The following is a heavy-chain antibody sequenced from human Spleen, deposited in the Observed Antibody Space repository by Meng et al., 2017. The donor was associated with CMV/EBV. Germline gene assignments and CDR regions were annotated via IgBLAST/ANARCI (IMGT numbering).Heavy chain of an antibody. D-gene: IGHD3-3*01. CDR1: GFTFSDFY. CDR3: ARETIWSGYQNWFDP. Sequence: GESLKISCAASGFTFSDFYMSWIRQTPGKGLEWVSHISSGGSDRYYADSVKGRFTISRDNGKNSLYLQMNSLRAEDTAVYYCARETIWSGYQNWFDPWGQGTLVTVSS. J-gene: IGHJ5*02. V-gene: IGHV3-11*01. CDR2: ISSGGSDR.